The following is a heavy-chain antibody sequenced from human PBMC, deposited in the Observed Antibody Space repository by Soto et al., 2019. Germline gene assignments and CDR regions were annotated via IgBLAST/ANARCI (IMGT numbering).Heavy chain of an antibody. J-gene: IGHJ6*02. Sequence: TSETLSLTCAVYGGSFIGYYWSWIRQPPGKGLEWIREINHSGSTNYNPSLKSRVTISVDTSKNQFSLKLSSVTAADTAVYYCARGGRIVGVRGMDVWGQGTTVTVSS. D-gene: IGHD1-26*01. CDR1: GGSFIGYY. CDR3: ARGGRIVGVRGMDV. V-gene: IGHV4-34*01. CDR2: INHSGST.